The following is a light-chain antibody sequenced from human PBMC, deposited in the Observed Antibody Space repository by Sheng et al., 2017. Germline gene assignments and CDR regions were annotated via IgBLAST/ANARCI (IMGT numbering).Light chain of an antibody. Sequence: DIQMTQSPSTLSASVGDRVTITCRASQSISGWLAWYQQKPGKAPKLLIYKASTLESGVPSRFSGSGSGTEFTLTISSLQPDDVASYYCQEYASYSWTLGQRDQGGN. CDR3: QEYASYSWT. CDR1: QSISGW. V-gene: IGKV1-5*03. CDR2: KAS. J-gene: IGKJ1*01.